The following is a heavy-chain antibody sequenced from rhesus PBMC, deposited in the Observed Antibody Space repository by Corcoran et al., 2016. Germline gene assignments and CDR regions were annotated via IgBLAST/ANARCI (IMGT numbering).Heavy chain of an antibody. CDR1: GCSVSVGYD. D-gene: IGHD3-34*01. CDR2: CHVSSGST. J-gene: IGHJ4*01. Sequence: VQLRQAGAGVVEPSGTLSRPCGGSGCSVSVGYDWSWLHEHRVKGLEWIGHCHVSSGSTNDNPSHTTRATISKHSSKNQVSLTLSPVTAADTAGYYCARGDWGDSGPFDYCGHGFLVTVSP. CDR3: ARGDWGDSGPFDY. V-gene: IGHV4-127*01.